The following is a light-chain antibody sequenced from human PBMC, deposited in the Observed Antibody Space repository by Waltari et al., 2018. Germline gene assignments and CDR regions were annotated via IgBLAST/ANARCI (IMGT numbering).Light chain of an antibody. J-gene: IGKJ4*01. CDR3: QQTDSFPLT. CDR2: AAS. Sequence: DIQMTQSPSSVSASIGDRVTISCRASQDVSTWVAWYQQKPGKAPNLLISAASSLQSGVPSRFSGSGSGTDFTLTISGLQPEDFTIYFCQQTDSFPLTFGGGTKVELE. V-gene: IGKV1-12*01. CDR1: QDVSTW.